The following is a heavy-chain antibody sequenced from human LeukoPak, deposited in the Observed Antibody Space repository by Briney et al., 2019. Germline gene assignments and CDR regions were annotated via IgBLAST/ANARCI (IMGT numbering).Heavy chain of an antibody. CDR1: GFTFSTYS. J-gene: IGHJ4*02. Sequence: GGSLRLSCAASGFTFSTYSMAWVRQAPGKGLEWVSAISDTGDFTSNADSVKGRFTISRDNSKNSLYLQMNSLRVKDTAVYYCAKYYFDSSGPIRLIDYWGQGTLVTVSS. D-gene: IGHD3-22*01. CDR3: AKYYFDSSGPIRLIDY. CDR2: ISDTGDFT. V-gene: IGHV3-23*01.